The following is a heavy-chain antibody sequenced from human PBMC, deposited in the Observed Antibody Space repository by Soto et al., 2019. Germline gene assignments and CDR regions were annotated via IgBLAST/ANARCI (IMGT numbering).Heavy chain of an antibody. CDR3: ARLEYQLLYAWFDP. J-gene: IGHJ5*02. D-gene: IGHD2-2*02. V-gene: IGHV5-10-1*01. CDR1: GYSFTSYW. Sequence: PGESLKISCKGPGYSFTSYWINWVRQMPGKDLEWMGRIDPSDSYTNYSPSFQGHVTISADKSISTAYLQWSSLKASDTAMYYCARLEYQLLYAWFDPWGQGTLVTVSS. CDR2: IDPSDSYT.